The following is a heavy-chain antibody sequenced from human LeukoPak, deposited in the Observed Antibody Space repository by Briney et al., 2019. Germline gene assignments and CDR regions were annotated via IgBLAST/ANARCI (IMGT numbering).Heavy chain of an antibody. Sequence: ASVKVSCKASGGTFISYAISWVRQAPGQGLEWMGRIIPILGIANYAQKFQGRVTITADKSTSTAYMELSSLRSEHTAVYYCAREGVYSGYDSSFDCWGQGTLVTVSS. J-gene: IGHJ4*02. CDR3: AREGVYSGYDSSFDC. V-gene: IGHV1-69*04. CDR2: IIPILGIA. D-gene: IGHD5-12*01. CDR1: GGTFISYA.